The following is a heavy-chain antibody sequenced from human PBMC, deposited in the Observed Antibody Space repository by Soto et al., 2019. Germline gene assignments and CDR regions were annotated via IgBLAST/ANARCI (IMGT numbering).Heavy chain of an antibody. Sequence: GSLRLSCAASGFTFSSDWMHWVRQAPGKGLVWVSRINTDGSDTSYADSVKGRFTISRDNAKNTLYLQMNSLRAEDTAVYYCARARIVVVPAARYNWFDPWGQGTLVTVSS. V-gene: IGHV3-74*01. D-gene: IGHD2-2*01. J-gene: IGHJ5*02. CDR1: GFTFSSDW. CDR2: INTDGSDT. CDR3: ARARIVVVPAARYNWFDP.